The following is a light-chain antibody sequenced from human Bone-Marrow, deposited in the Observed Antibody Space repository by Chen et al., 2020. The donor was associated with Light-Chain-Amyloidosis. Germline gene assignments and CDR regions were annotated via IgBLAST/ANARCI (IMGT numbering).Light chain of an antibody. J-gene: IGLJ2*01. V-gene: IGLV3-25*03. Sequence: SYELTQPPSVSVSPGQTARITCSGDDLPTKYAYWYQQKPGQAPVLVIHRDTERPSGSSERFSGSSSGTTAPLTISGVQAEDEAEYHCQSADSSGTYEVIFGGGTKLTVL. CDR2: RDT. CDR1: DLPTKY. CDR3: QSADSSGTYEVI.